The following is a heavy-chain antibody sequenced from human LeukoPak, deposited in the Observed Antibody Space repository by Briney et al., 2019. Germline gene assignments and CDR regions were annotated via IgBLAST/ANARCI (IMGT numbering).Heavy chain of an antibody. D-gene: IGHD3-10*01. Sequence: PGGALRLSCAAPGFTFSSYGMHWVRQAPGKGLEWVAVIRYDGSDKYHADSVKGRFTISRDNSKNMLCLQMNSLRAEDTAVYYCARESWFGESKTFDIWGQGTMVTVSS. V-gene: IGHV3-33*01. CDR3: ARESWFGESKTFDI. CDR2: IRYDGSDK. J-gene: IGHJ3*02. CDR1: GFTFSSYG.